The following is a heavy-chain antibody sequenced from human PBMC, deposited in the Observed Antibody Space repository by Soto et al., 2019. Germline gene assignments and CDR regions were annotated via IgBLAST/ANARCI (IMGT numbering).Heavy chain of an antibody. V-gene: IGHV1-69*13. Sequence: ASVKVSCKASGGTFSSYAISWVRQAPGQGLEWMGGIIPIFGTANYAQKFQGRVTITADESTSTAYMELSSLRSEDTAVYYCARVYYCDSSGYYYFDYWGQGTLVTVSS. J-gene: IGHJ4*02. CDR2: IIPIFGTA. D-gene: IGHD3-22*01. CDR1: GGTFSSYA. CDR3: ARVYYCDSSGYYYFDY.